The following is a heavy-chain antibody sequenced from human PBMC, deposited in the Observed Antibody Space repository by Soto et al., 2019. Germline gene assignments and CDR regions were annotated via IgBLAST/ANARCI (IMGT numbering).Heavy chain of an antibody. CDR2: MNPGSGDT. CDR3: ARMATFGSLNWFDP. Sequence: DASVKVSCKASGYTFSGYYIHWLRQAPGQGLEWMGWMNPGSGDTGYAQKFQGRVTMTRDISIATAYMELSSLRSDDTAIYYCARMATFGSLNWFDPWGQGTLVTVSS. D-gene: IGHD3-16*01. V-gene: IGHV1-2*02. CDR1: GYTFSGYY. J-gene: IGHJ5*02.